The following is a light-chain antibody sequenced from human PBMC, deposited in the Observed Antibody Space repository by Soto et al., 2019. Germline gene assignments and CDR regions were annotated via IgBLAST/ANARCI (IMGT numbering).Light chain of an antibody. V-gene: IGKV3-20*01. Sequence: EIVLTQSLGILSLSPGERATLSCGTSQSISSLYLAWYQQKPGQAPSLLMYSASSRATGIPDRFSGSGSGTDFTLTISRLEPEDFAVYYCQQYASSPLTFGGGTKVDI. CDR1: QSISSLY. CDR2: SAS. CDR3: QQYASSPLT. J-gene: IGKJ4*01.